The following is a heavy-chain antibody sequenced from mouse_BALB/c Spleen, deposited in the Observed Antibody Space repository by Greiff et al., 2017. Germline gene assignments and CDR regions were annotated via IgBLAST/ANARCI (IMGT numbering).Heavy chain of an antibody. CDR1: GYSFTGYY. V-gene: IGHV1S34*01. J-gene: IGHJ2*01. CDR2: ISCYNGAT. Sequence: LVKPGASVKISCKASGYSFTGYYMHWVKQSHGKSLEWIGYISCYNGATSYNQKFKGKATFTVDTSSSTAYMQFNSLTSEDSAVYYCARGVLRPYYFDYWGQGTTLTVSS. CDR3: ARGVLRPYYFDY. D-gene: IGHD1-1*01.